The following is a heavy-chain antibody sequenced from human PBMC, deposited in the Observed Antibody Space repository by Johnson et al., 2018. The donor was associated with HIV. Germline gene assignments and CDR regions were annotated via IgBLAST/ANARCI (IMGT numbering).Heavy chain of an antibody. J-gene: IGHJ3*02. V-gene: IGHV3-66*02. CDR2: IYSGGST. CDR1: GFTVSSNY. D-gene: IGHD6-6*01. Sequence: VQLVESGGGLVKPGGSLRLSCAASGFTVSSNYMSWVRQAPGKGLEWVSVIYSGGSTYYADSVKGRFTISRDNSKNTLYLQMGSLRAEDMAVYYCAREGRGSSSGAFDIWGQGTMVTVSS. CDR3: AREGRGSSSGAFDI.